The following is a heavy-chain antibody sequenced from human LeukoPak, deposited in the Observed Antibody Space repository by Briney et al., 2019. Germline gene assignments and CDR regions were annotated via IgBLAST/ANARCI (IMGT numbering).Heavy chain of an antibody. Sequence: GGSLRLSCAASGFSFSTCAMHWVRQAPGKGLEWVSMIWYDGSNKHYADSVKGRFTTSRDNSKNTVYLQMDSLRAEDTGVYYCARDPPSSGWAFDSWGQGTVVSVSS. V-gene: IGHV3-33*01. CDR3: ARDPPSSGWAFDS. CDR1: GFSFSTCA. J-gene: IGHJ3*02. D-gene: IGHD6-19*01. CDR2: IWYDGSNK.